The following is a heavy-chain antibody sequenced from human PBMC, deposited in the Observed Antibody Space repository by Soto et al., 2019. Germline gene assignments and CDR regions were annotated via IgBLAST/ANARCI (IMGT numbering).Heavy chain of an antibody. CDR3: ARDTGGFDY. Sequence: QVQLQESGPGLVKPSETLSLTCTVSGGSVSSGRYYWRWLRQPPGKGLEWIGYIYSSGSPNYNPSLKSRVTRAVDTSKNQFSLKLSSVTAADTAVYYCARDTGGFDYWGQGTLVTASS. V-gene: IGHV4-61*01. CDR1: GGSVSSGRYY. J-gene: IGHJ4*02. CDR2: IYSSGSP. D-gene: IGHD4-17*01.